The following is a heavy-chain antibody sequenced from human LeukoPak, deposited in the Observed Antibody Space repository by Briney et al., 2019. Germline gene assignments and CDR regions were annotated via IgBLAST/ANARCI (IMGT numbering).Heavy chain of an antibody. CDR1: GFTFISYA. D-gene: IGHD3-10*01. V-gene: IGHV3-64*04. Sequence: GGSLGLSCSASGFTFISYAMHWVRQAPGKGLEYVSDINNKGDSMYYADSVKGRFTISRDNSKNTLYLQVDSLRVEDTAVYYCARDFYGAGSLYYWGQGTLVTV. CDR3: ARDFYGAGSLYY. J-gene: IGHJ4*02. CDR2: INNKGDSM.